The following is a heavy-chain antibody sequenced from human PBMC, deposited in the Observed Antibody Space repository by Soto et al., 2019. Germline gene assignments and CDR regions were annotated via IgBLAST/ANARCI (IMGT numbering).Heavy chain of an antibody. V-gene: IGHV3-30-3*01. CDR2: IPYDGDKI. J-gene: IGHJ4*02. CDR3: ARDLAGVGAYFDY. CDR1: GFSFSNYA. Sequence: PGGSLRLSCAASGFSFSNYAMHWVRQAPGKGLEWMAVIPYDGDKIHYADSVKGRFTISRDNAKNTLYLQINSLRAGDTAVYYCARDLAGVGAYFDYWGQGTLVTVSS. D-gene: IGHD3-10*01.